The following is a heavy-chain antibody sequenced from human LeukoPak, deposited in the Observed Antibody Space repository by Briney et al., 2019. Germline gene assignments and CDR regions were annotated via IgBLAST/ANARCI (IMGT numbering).Heavy chain of an antibody. V-gene: IGHV4-59*01. CDR2: IYYSGST. Sequence: SETLSLTCTVSGGSISSYYWSWIRQPPGKGLEWIGYIYYSGSTNYNPSLKSRVTISVDTSKNQFSLKLSSVTAADTAVYYCARASRIAAAARGSFDLWGQGTLVTVSS. J-gene: IGHJ5*02. D-gene: IGHD6-25*01. CDR3: ARASRIAAAARGSFDL. CDR1: GGSISSYY.